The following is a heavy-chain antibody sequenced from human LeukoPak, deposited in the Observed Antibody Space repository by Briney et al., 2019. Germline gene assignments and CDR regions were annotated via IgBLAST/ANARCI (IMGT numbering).Heavy chain of an antibody. CDR2: INPSGGST. CDR1: GYSFTTYH. Sequence: ASVKVSCKASGYSFTTYHMHWVRQAPGQGLEWMGIINPSGGSTNYAQNFQGRVTMTRDMSTSTVYMELSSLRSEDTAVYYCAREAVTIFALVRTQTTKSPHRFDPWGQGTRVTVSS. D-gene: IGHD3/OR15-3a*01. V-gene: IGHV1-46*01. J-gene: IGHJ5*02. CDR3: AREAVTIFALVRTQTTKSPHRFDP.